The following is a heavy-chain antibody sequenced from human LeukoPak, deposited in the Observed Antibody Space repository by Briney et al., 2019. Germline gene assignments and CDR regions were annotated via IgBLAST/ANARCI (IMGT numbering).Heavy chain of an antibody. CDR1: GGSFSGYY. V-gene: IGHV4-34*01. D-gene: IGHD2-15*01. CDR2: IYYSGST. CDR3: ANRWRGFLDP. J-gene: IGHJ5*02. Sequence: SETLSLTCAVYGGSFSGYYWSWIRQPPGKGLEWIGSIYYSGSTYCNPSLKSRVTIFVDTSKNQFSLKLRSVTAADTAVYYCANRWRGFLDPWGQGTLVTVSS.